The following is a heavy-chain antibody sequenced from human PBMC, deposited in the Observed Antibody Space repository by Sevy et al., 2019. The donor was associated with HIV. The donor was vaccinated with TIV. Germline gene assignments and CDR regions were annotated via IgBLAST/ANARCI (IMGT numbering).Heavy chain of an antibody. V-gene: IGHV3-30*18. CDR1: GLTFSTYG. D-gene: IGHD5-18*01. Sequence: GGSLRLSCAASGLTFSTYGMHWVRQAPGKGLEWVALISGDGSNTYYAGSVTGRFTISSDYSKNTLYLQMNSRRADDTAMYYCAKTYADTTMDLYYYDSWGQGTLVTVSS. CDR2: ISGDGSNT. J-gene: IGHJ4*02. CDR3: AKTYADTTMDLYYYDS.